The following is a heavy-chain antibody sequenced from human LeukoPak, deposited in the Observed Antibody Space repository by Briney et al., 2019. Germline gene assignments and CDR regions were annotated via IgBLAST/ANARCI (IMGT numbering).Heavy chain of an antibody. CDR2: IKQDGSEK. V-gene: IGHV3-7*03. CDR3: ARSYDSSGYYYDWYFDL. Sequence: GGSLRLSCAASGFTFSTYWMSWVRQAPGKGLEWVANIKQDGSEKYYVDSVKGRFTISRDNAKNSLYLQMNSLRAEDTAVYYCARSYDSSGYYYDWYFDLWGRGTLVTVSS. J-gene: IGHJ2*01. D-gene: IGHD3-22*01. CDR1: GFTFSTYW.